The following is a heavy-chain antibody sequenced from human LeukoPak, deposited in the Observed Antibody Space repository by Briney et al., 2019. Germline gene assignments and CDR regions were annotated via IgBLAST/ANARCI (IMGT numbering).Heavy chain of an antibody. Sequence: HSGGSLRLSCVASGFPFSSYWMTWVRQAPGKGLEWVANIKQDGSKESYVDSVKGRFTISRDNAKNSLYLQMNSLRAEDTAIYYCTRVGYIDEGIDYWGQGTLVTVSS. V-gene: IGHV3-7*04. CDR3: TRVGYIDEGIDY. J-gene: IGHJ4*02. CDR1: GFPFSSYW. D-gene: IGHD5-24*01. CDR2: IKQDGSKE.